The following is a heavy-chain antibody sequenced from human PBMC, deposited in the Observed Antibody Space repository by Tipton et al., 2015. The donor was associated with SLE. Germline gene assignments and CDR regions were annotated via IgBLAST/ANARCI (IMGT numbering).Heavy chain of an antibody. Sequence: QLVQSGPEVKKPGASVKVSCKASGYTFTSYDINWVRQATGQGLEWMGWMNPNSGNTGYAQKFQGRVTMTRNTSISTAYMELSSLRSEDTAVYYCAAVVPAVIRHYCYYFMDVWGTGTTVTVTS. CDR3: AAVVPAVIRHYCYYFMDV. CDR1: GYTFTSYD. V-gene: IGHV1-8*01. CDR2: MNPNSGNT. D-gene: IGHD2-2*02. J-gene: IGHJ6*03.